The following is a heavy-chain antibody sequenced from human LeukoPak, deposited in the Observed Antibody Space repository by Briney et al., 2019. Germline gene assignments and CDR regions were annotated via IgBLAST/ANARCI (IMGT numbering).Heavy chain of an antibody. Sequence: SETLSLTCAVYGGSFSGYYWSWIRQPPGKGLEWIGEINHSGSTNYNPSLKSRVTISVDTSKNQFSLKLSSVTAADTAAYYCARFTMVRGVIIRPYYGMDVWGQGTTVTVSS. CDR2: INHSGST. V-gene: IGHV4-34*01. D-gene: IGHD3-10*01. J-gene: IGHJ6*02. CDR1: GGSFSGYY. CDR3: ARFTMVRGVIIRPYYGMDV.